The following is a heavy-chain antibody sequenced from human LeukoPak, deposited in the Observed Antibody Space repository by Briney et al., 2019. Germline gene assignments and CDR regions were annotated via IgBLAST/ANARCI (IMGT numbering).Heavy chain of an antibody. CDR3: ARRIPSGYDYFDY. J-gene: IGHJ4*02. V-gene: IGHV5-10-1*01. Sequence: NPGESLKISCKGSGYSFTSYWITWVRQMPGKGLEWMGKIDPSDSYTNYSPSFQGHVTISADKSISTAYLQWSSLKASDTAMYYCARRIPSGYDYFDYWGQGTLVTVSS. CDR1: GYSFTSYW. CDR2: IDPSDSYT. D-gene: IGHD5-12*01.